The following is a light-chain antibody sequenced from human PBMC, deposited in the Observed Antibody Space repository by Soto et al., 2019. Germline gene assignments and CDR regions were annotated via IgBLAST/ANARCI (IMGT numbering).Light chain of an antibody. J-gene: IGKJ1*01. CDR1: QSVSSSY. V-gene: IGKV3-20*01. Sequence: VLTQSPCTLSLSPGERAPVSCMASQSVSSSYLAWYQQKPGQAPRLLIYGASSRATGIPDRFSGSGSGTEFTLTISSLQSEDFATYYCQQYSSYSRTFGQGTKVDIK. CDR3: QQYSSYSRT. CDR2: GAS.